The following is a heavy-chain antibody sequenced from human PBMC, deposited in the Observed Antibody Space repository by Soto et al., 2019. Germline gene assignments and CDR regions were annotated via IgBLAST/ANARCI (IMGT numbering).Heavy chain of an antibody. CDR1: GYSFTSYW. Sequence: EVQLVQSGAEVKKPGESLRISCKGSGYSFTSYWISWVRQMPGKGLEWMGRIDPSDSYTNYSPSFQGHVTISADKSISTAYLQWSSLKASDTAMYYCARQIAVAAHYYYYGMDVWGQGTTVTVSS. D-gene: IGHD6-19*01. J-gene: IGHJ6*02. CDR2: IDPSDSYT. V-gene: IGHV5-10-1*03. CDR3: ARQIAVAAHYYYYGMDV.